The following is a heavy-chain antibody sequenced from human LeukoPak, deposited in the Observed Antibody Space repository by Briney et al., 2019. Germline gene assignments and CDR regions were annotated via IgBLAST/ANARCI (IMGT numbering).Heavy chain of an antibody. V-gene: IGHV1-69*05. Sequence: GASVKVSCKASGGTFSSYAISWVRQAPGQGLEWMGGIIPIFGTANYAQKFQGRVTITTDESTSTAYMELSSLRSEDTAVYYCASVTYYDFWSRQGTSRAGLDAFDIWGQGTMVTVSS. D-gene: IGHD3-3*01. J-gene: IGHJ3*02. CDR2: IIPIFGTA. CDR1: GGTFSSYA. CDR3: ASVTYYDFWSRQGTSRAGLDAFDI.